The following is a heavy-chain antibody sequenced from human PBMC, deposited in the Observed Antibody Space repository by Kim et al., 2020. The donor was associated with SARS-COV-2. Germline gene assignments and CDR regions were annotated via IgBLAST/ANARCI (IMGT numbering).Heavy chain of an antibody. CDR3: ARYVTGSSDFDY. CDR2: FHSTGTT. Sequence: SETLSLTCTVSGGSISSSSYFWSWVRQPPGKGLEWIGTFHSTGTTYHNPSLKSRVPLSVDTSKTQFSLKLSSVTAADTAVYYCARYVTGSSDFDYWGQGTLVTVSS. CDR1: GGSISSSSYF. D-gene: IGHD3-10*02. V-gene: IGHV4-39*01. J-gene: IGHJ4*02.